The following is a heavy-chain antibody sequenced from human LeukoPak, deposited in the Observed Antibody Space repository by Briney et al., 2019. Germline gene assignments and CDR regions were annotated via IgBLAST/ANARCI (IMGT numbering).Heavy chain of an antibody. CDR1: GFTFDDYG. J-gene: IGHJ5*02. Sequence: PGGSLRLSRAASGFTFDDYGMSWVRQAPGKGLEWVSGINWNGGSTGYADSVKGRFTISRDNAKNSLYLQMNSLRAEDTALYHCAREVVVVAANWFDPWGQGTLVTVSS. D-gene: IGHD2-15*01. CDR2: INWNGGST. CDR3: AREVVVVAANWFDP. V-gene: IGHV3-20*01.